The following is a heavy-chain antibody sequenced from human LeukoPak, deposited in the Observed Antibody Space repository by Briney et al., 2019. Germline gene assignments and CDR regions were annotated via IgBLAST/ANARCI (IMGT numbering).Heavy chain of an antibody. D-gene: IGHD3-9*01. CDR1: GFTFNTYA. V-gene: IGHV3-23*01. CDR2: ISDSGGSA. CDR3: ARDGVLRRYFDWSTVYYYYYYMDV. J-gene: IGHJ6*03. Sequence: PGGSLRLSCAASGFTFNTYAMSWVRQAPGKGLEWVSAISDSGGSAYYADSVKGRFTISRDNSKNTLYLQMNSLRAEDTAVYYCARDGVLRRYFDWSTVYYYYYYMDVWGKGTTVTVSS.